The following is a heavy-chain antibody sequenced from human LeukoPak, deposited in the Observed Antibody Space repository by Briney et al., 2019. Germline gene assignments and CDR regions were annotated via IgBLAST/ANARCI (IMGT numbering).Heavy chain of an antibody. V-gene: IGHV1-46*01. D-gene: IGHD4-17*01. CDR1: GYTFTSYY. CDR2: INPSGGST. CDR3: AKDSPMGDYGDPN. J-gene: IGHJ4*02. Sequence: ASVKVSCKASGYTFTSYYMHWVRQAPGQGLEWMGIINPSGGSTSYAQKFQGRVTMTRDTSTSTVYMELSSLRSEDTAVYYCAKDSPMGDYGDPNWGQGTLVTVSS.